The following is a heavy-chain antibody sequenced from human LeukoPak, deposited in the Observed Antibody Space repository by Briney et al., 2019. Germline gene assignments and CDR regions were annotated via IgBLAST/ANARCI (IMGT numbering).Heavy chain of an antibody. Sequence: AGGSLRLSCAASGFTFSDYYMSWIRQAPGKGLEWVSYISSSGSTIYYADSVKGRFTISRDNAKNSLYLQMNSLRAVDTAVYCCARDWQLGFYGMDVWGQGTTVTVSS. D-gene: IGHD6-13*01. CDR2: ISSSGSTI. CDR3: ARDWQLGFYGMDV. CDR1: GFTFSDYY. J-gene: IGHJ6*02. V-gene: IGHV3-11*01.